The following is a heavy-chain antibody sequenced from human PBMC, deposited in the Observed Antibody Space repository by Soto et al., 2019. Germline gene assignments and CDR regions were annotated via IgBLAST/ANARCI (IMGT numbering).Heavy chain of an antibody. J-gene: IGHJ4*02. CDR3: ARESWVGGPDY. D-gene: IGHD1-26*01. CDR1: VGSISSGGYS. CDR2: IYHSGST. V-gene: IGHV4-30-2*01. Sequence: SETLSLTCAVSVGSISSGGYSWSWIRQPPGKGLEWIGYIYHSGSTYYNPSLKSRVTISVDRSKNQFSLKLSSVTAADTAVYYCARESWVGGPDYWGQGTLVTVSS.